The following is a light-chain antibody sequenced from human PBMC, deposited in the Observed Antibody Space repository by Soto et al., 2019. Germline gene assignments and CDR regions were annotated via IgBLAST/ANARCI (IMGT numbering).Light chain of an antibody. CDR3: SSYTTSSTQV. V-gene: IGLV2-14*01. J-gene: IGLJ3*02. CDR1: SSDVGYYNY. CDR2: EVS. Sequence: QSALTQPASVSGSPGQSITISCTGTSSDVGYYNYVSWYQHHPGKVPKLMIYEVSNRPSGASNRFSGSKSGNTASLTISGLQAEDEADYYCSSYTTSSTQVFGGGTQLTVL.